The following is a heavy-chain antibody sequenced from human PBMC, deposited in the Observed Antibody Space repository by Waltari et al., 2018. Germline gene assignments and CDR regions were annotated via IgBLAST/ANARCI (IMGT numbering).Heavy chain of an antibody. V-gene: IGHV3-23*01. Sequence: EVQLLESGGGLVQPGGSLRLSCSASGFTFSSYAMSWVSQAPGKGLEWVSAISGSGGSTYYADSVKGRFTISRDNSKNTLYLQMNSLRAEDTAVYYCAKRTVASDPCDYWGQGTLVTVSS. CDR2: ISGSGGST. CDR3: AKRTVASDPCDY. CDR1: GFTFSSYA. D-gene: IGHD5-12*01. J-gene: IGHJ4*02.